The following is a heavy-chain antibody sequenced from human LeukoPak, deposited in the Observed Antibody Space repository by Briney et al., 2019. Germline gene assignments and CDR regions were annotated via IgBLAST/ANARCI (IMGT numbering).Heavy chain of an antibody. Sequence: ASVKVSCKASGYTFSTYGISWVRQAPGQGPEWMGWINTDTGSTYYAQKFQGRVTLTRDTSTSTAYMELRSLTSDDTAIYYCARKIVGVHSYNYWGQGTLVTVSP. V-gene: IGHV1-18*01. J-gene: IGHJ4*02. CDR3: ARKIVGVHSYNY. CDR2: INTDTGST. D-gene: IGHD1-26*01. CDR1: GYTFSTYG.